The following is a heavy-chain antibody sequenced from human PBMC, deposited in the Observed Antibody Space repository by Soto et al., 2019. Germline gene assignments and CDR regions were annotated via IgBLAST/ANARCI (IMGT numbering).Heavy chain of an antibody. CDR2: IYPGDSDT. Sequence: GESLKISCKGSGYSFTSYWIGWVRQMPGKGLEWMGIIYPGDSDTRYSPSFQGQVTISADKSISTAYLQWSSLKASDTAMYYCARAGEVPAARRWFDPWGQGTLVTVSS. CDR3: ARAGEVPAARRWFDP. V-gene: IGHV5-51*01. CDR1: GYSFTSYW. D-gene: IGHD2-2*01. J-gene: IGHJ5*02.